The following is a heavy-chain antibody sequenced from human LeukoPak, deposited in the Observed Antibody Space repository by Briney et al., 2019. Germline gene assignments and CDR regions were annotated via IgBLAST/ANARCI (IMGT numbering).Heavy chain of an antibody. J-gene: IGHJ6*03. D-gene: IGHD2-21*02. CDR3: ARVETGGGDVFYMDV. CDR2: IRYDGSNK. V-gene: IGHV3-30*02. Sequence: GGSLRLSCVAAGSTFSSYGMHWVRQAPGKGLEWVAFIRYDGSNKYYADSVKGRFTISRDNSKNTLYLQMNSLRAEDTAVYYCARVETGGGDVFYMDVWGKGTTVTVSS. CDR1: GSTFSSYG.